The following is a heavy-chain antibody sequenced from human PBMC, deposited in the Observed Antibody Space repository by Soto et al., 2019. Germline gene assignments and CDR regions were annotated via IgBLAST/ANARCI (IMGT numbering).Heavy chain of an antibody. CDR2: IRSKAYGGTT. D-gene: IGHD3-22*01. CDR1: GFTFGDYA. V-gene: IGHV3-49*03. J-gene: IGHJ5*02. CDR3: STNYYDRSGYDNWFDP. Sequence: GGSLRLSCTASGFTFGDYAMSWFRQAPGKGLEWVGFIRSKAYGGTTEYAASVKGRFTISRDDSKSIAYLQMNSLKTEDTAVYYCSTNYYDRSGYDNWFDPWGQGTLVTAPQ.